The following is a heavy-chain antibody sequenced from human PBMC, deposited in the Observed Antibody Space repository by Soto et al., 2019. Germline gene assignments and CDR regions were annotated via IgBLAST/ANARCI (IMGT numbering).Heavy chain of an antibody. CDR3: ARAAASDYDYVWGSYRHFDY. D-gene: IGHD3-16*02. CDR1: GGSISSGGYY. J-gene: IGHJ4*02. CDR2: IYYSGST. V-gene: IGHV4-31*03. Sequence: SETLSLTCTVSGGSISSGGYYWSWIRQHPGKGLEWIGYIYYSGSTYYNPSLKSRVTISVDTSKNQFSLKLSSVTAADTAVYYCARAAASDYDYVWGSYRHFDYWGQGTLVTVSS.